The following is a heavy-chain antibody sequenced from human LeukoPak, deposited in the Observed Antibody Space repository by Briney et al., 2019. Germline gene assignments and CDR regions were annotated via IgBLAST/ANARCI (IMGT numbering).Heavy chain of an antibody. J-gene: IGHJ4*02. CDR1: GYTFTSNY. D-gene: IGHD4-23*01. V-gene: IGHV1-46*01. CDR2: ISPSGGST. CDR3: ATGKGTVVRY. Sequence: GASVKVSCKAFGYTFTSNYMHWVRQAPGQGPEWMGVISPSGGSTTYAQKFQGRVTMTEDTSTDTAYMELSSLRSEDTAVYYCATGKGTVVRYWGQGTLVTVSS.